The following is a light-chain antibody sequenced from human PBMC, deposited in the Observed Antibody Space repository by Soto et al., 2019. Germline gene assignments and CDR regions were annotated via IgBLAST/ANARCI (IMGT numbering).Light chain of an antibody. V-gene: IGKV1-5*03. CDR2: KAS. J-gene: IGKJ1*01. CDR1: QSISSY. Sequence: KVTKSPSSLSASLGERVTITFRASQSISSYLNWYQQKPGKAPNLLIYKASSLKSGVPSRFSGSGSGTEFTLTISSLQPDDFATYYCQPYDTYWTFGQGAKV. CDR3: QPYDTYWT.